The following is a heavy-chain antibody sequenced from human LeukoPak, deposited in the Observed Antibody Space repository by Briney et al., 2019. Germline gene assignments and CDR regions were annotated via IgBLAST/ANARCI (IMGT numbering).Heavy chain of an antibody. V-gene: IGHV3-23*01. J-gene: IGHJ4*02. CDR1: GFTFSSYT. CDR3: AKVKSGSYFDY. CDR2: VSGSGSGT. D-gene: IGHD1-26*01. Sequence: PGGSLRLSCAASGFTFSSYTMSWVREAPGKGLEWVSAVSGSGSGTYYADSVKGRFTISRDNSENTLYLQMNSLRAEDTAVFYCAKVKSGSYFDYWGQGTLVTVSS.